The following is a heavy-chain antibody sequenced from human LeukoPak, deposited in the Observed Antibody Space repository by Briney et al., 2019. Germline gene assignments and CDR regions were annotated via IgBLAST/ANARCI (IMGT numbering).Heavy chain of an antibody. Sequence: GGSLRLSCAASGFTFSNYWMGWVRQAPGKGLEWAANLKEDGSEKYYVDSVKGRFTISRDNAKNSLFLQMNSLRAEDTAVYYCVRKPVDYWGQGTLVTVSS. CDR2: LKEDGSEK. V-gene: IGHV3-7*03. J-gene: IGHJ4*02. CDR3: VRKPVDY. CDR1: GFTFSNYW.